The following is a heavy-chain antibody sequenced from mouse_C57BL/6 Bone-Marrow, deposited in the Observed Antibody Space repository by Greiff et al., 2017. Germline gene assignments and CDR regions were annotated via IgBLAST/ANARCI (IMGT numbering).Heavy chain of an antibody. CDR1: GYTFTDHT. J-gene: IGHJ3*01. CDR2: IYPRDGST. CDR3: ARMGYYYGSSFAY. V-gene: IGHV1-78*01. D-gene: IGHD1-1*01. Sequence: VQLVESDAELVKPGASVKISCKVSGYTFTDHTIHWMKQRPEQGLEWIGYIYPRDGSTKYNEKFKGKATLTADKSSSTAYMQLNSLTSEDSAVYFCARMGYYYGSSFAYWGQGTLVTVSA.